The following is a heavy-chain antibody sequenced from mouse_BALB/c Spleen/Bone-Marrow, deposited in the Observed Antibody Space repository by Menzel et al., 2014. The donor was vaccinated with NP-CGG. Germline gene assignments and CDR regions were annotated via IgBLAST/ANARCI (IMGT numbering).Heavy chain of an antibody. J-gene: IGHJ4*01. CDR1: GFTFSDYY. Sequence: DVKLVESGGGLVKPGGSLKLSCAASGFTFSDYYMYWVRQTPEKRLEWVATISDGGSYTYYPDSVKGRFTISRDNAKNNLYPQMSSLKSEDTAMYYCARDALYRYDGGYAMDYWGQGTSVTVSS. D-gene: IGHD2-14*01. V-gene: IGHV5-4*02. CDR2: ISDGGSYT. CDR3: ARDALYRYDGGYAMDY.